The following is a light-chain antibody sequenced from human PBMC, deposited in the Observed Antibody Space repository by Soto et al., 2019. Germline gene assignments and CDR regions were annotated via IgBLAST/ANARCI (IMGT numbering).Light chain of an antibody. V-gene: IGLV2-14*01. CDR3: ISYTGSSASYV. CDR2: EVN. J-gene: IGLJ1*01. Sequence: QSALTQPASLSGSPGQSITISCTGTSSDIGAYDYVSWFQQHPGKAPKLMISEVNNRPSGVSNRFSGSKSGNTASLTISGLQAEDEADYYCISYTGSSASYVCGTGTKLTVL. CDR1: SSDIGAYDY.